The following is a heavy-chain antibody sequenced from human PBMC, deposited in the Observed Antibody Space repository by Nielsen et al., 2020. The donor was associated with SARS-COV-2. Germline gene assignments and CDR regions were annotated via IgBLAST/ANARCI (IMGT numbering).Heavy chain of an antibody. D-gene: IGHD2-2*01. J-gene: IGHJ6*02. CDR3: ARDPPYCSSTSCYGMDV. CDR1: GGSISSYY. Sequence: SETLSLTCTVSGGSISSYYWSWIRQPAGKGLEWIGRIYTSGSTNYNPSLKSRVTMSVDTSKNQFSLKLSSVTAADTAVYYCARDPPYCSSTSCYGMDVWGQGTTVTVSS. CDR2: IYTSGST. V-gene: IGHV4-4*07.